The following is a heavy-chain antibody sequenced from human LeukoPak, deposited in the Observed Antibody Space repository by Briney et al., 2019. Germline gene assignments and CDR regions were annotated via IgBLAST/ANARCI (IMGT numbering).Heavy chain of an antibody. CDR1: GFTVSSTY. D-gene: IGHD6-13*01. CDR2: IESGGRT. CDR3: ARGPQLVRYYYYGMDV. J-gene: IGHJ6*02. Sequence: GGSLRLSCAASGFTVSSTYMSWVRQAPGKGLEWVSVIESGGRTYYADSVKGRFTISRDNSKNTLYLQMNSLRAEDTAVYYCARGPQLVRYYYYGMDVWGQGTTVTVSS. V-gene: IGHV3-66*02.